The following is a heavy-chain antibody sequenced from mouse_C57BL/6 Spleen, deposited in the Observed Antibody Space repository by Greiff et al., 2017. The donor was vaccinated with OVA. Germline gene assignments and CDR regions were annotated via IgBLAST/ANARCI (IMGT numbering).Heavy chain of an antibody. V-gene: IGHV1-64*01. CDR3: ARGGYYYGSSHFDY. CDR2: IHPNSGST. CDR1: GYTFTSYW. Sequence: QVQLQQSGAELVKPGASVKLSCKASGYTFTSYWMHWVKQRPGQGLEWIGMIHPNSGSTNYNEKFKSKATLTVDKSSSTAYMQLSSLTSEDSAVYYCARGGYYYGSSHFDYWGQGTTLTVSS. J-gene: IGHJ2*01. D-gene: IGHD1-1*01.